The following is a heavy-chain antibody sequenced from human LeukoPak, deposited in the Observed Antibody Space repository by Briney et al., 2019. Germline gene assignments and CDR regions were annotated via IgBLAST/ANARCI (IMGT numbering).Heavy chain of an antibody. CDR1: AFTFSIYW. V-gene: IGHV3-7*01. Sequence: GGSLRLSCAAAAFTFSIYWMSCVRQAPGKWREWVANIKQEGSEEYYVDSGEGRFTISRDNAKTSMYLQMNSLRAEDTAVYYCASDLGGSYYVTLFDYWGQGTLVTVSS. CDR3: ASDLGGSYYVTLFDY. CDR2: IKQEGSEE. J-gene: IGHJ4*02. D-gene: IGHD1-26*01.